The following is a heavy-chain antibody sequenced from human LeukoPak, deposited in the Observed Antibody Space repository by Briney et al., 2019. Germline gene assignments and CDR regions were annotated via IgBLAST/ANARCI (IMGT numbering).Heavy chain of an antibody. CDR3: ARDNSAEYGSGSSVLDY. D-gene: IGHD3-10*01. CDR2: INSDGSST. Sequence: GGSLRLSCAASGFTFSSYWMHWVRQAPGKGLVWVSRINSDGSSTSYADSVKGRFTISRDNAKNTLYLQMNSLRAEDTAVYYCARDNSAEYGSGSSVLDYWGQGTLVTVSS. J-gene: IGHJ4*02. V-gene: IGHV3-74*01. CDR1: GFTFSSYW.